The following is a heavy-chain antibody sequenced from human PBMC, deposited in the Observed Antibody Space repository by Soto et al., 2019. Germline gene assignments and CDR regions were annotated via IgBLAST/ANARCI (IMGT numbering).Heavy chain of an antibody. CDR2: ISAYNGNT. CDR1: GYTFTSYG. J-gene: IGHJ4*02. V-gene: IGHV1-18*04. Sequence: ASVKVSCKASGYTFTSYGISWLRQAPGQGLEWMGWISAYNGNTNYAQKLQGRVTMTTDTSTSTAYMELRSLRYDDTAVYYCARFIVGATYFDYGGQGTLVTVSS. D-gene: IGHD1-26*01. CDR3: ARFIVGATYFDY.